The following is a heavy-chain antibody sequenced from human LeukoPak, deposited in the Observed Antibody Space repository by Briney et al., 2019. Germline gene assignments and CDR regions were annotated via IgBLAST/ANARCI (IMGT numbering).Heavy chain of an antibody. CDR1: GFTFSSYS. D-gene: IGHD3-3*01. Sequence: GGSLRLSCAASGFTFSSYSMNWVRQAPGKGLEWVSSISSSSSYIYYADSVKGRFTISRDTSKNTLYLQMNSLRAEDTAIYYCAAAHFGVDQYYYGMDVWGQGTTVTVSS. J-gene: IGHJ6*02. CDR2: ISSSSSYI. V-gene: IGHV3-21*04. CDR3: AAAHFGVDQYYYGMDV.